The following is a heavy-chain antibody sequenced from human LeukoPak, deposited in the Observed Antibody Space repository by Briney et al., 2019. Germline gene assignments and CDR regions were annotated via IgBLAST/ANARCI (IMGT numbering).Heavy chain of an antibody. J-gene: IGHJ5*02. CDR3: AREMSLTMIVVAVRSWFDP. Sequence: GGSLRLSCATSGFTFSNYGMHWVRQAPGKGLEWVAIIYYDGSKKNYADSVRGRFTISRDNSKNTLYLQMNSLRVEDTAVYYCAREMSLTMIVVAVRSWFDPWGQGTLVTVSS. D-gene: IGHD3-22*01. V-gene: IGHV3-33*01. CDR1: GFTFSNYG. CDR2: IYYDGSKK.